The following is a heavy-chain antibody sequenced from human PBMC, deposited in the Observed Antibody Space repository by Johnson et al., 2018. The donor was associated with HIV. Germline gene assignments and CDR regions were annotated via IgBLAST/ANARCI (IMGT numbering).Heavy chain of an antibody. V-gene: IGHV3-7*05. J-gene: IGHJ3*02. CDR2: IKQDGSEK. Sequence: QLVESGGGLVQPGGSLRLSCSASEFTFRDYWMAWVRQAPGRGLEWVANIKQDGSEKYYVDSVKGRFTISRDNAKKSLYLQMNSLRAEDTAVYYCARELRIAARGLAFDIWGRGTMVTVSS. CDR3: ARELRIAARGLAFDI. D-gene: IGHD6-6*01. CDR1: EFTFRDYW.